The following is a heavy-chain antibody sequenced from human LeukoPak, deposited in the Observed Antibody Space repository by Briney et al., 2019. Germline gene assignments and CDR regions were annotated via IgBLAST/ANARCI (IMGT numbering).Heavy chain of an antibody. CDR2: IKEDGGDQ. V-gene: IGHV3-7*01. Sequence: GSLRLSCEASGFSFSGYRMTWVRQAPGKGLEWVANIKEDGGDQHYVDSVKGRSTISRDNAKNSVYLQMNSLRVEDTAVYYCARGPIWTDAFDIWGQGTKVTVSS. CDR1: GFSFSGYR. D-gene: IGHD2/OR15-2a*01. CDR3: ARGPIWTDAFDI. J-gene: IGHJ3*02.